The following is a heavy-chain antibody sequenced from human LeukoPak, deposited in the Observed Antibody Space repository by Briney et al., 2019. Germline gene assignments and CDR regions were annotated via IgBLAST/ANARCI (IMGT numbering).Heavy chain of an antibody. J-gene: IGHJ4*02. CDR1: GGSFSGYY. V-gene: IGHV4-34*01. Sequence: SETLSLTCAVYGGSFSGYYWSWIRQPSGKGLEWIGEINHSGSTNYNPSLKSRVTISVDTSKNQFSLKLSSVTAADTAVYYCARAYYDFWSGYTKPLDYWGQGTLVTVSS. D-gene: IGHD3-3*01. CDR3: ARAYYDFWSGYTKPLDY. CDR2: INHSGST.